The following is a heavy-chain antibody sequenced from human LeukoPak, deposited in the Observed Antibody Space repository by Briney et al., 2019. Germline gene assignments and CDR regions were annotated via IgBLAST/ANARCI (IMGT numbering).Heavy chain of an antibody. CDR2: INPNSGGT. Sequence: GASVKVSCKASGYTFTGYYMHWVRQAPGQGLEWMGWINPNSGGTNYAQKFQGRVTMTRDTSISTAYMELSRLRSDDTAVYYCARGRWFGELSAENWFDPWGQGTLVTVSS. J-gene: IGHJ5*02. V-gene: IGHV1-2*02. CDR1: GYTFTGYY. D-gene: IGHD3-10*01. CDR3: ARGRWFGELSAENWFDP.